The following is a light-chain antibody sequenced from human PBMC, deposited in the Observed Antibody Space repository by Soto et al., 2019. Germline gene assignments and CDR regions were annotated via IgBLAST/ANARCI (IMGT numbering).Light chain of an antibody. CDR1: QSVSSY. CDR3: QQSGSSPPTWA. CDR2: GAS. Sequence: EIVLTQSPATLSLSPWERATLSCQASQSVSSYLAWYQQKPGQAPRLLLYGASSRATGIPDRFSGSGSGTDFTLTISRLEPEDFAVYYCQQSGSSPPTWAFGQGTKVDIK. V-gene: IGKV3-20*01. J-gene: IGKJ1*01.